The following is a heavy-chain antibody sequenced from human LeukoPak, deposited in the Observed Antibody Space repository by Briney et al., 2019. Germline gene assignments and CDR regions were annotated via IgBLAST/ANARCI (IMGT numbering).Heavy chain of an antibody. CDR3: ASEYYYGSGSYYIDY. Sequence: ASVKVSCKASGYTFTSYDINWVRQAPGQGLEWMGRINPNSGGTNYAQKFQGRVTMTRDTSISTAYMELSRLRSDDTAVYYCASEYYYGSGSYYIDYWGQGTLVTVSS. J-gene: IGHJ4*02. V-gene: IGHV1-2*06. D-gene: IGHD3-10*01. CDR1: GYTFTSYD. CDR2: INPNSGGT.